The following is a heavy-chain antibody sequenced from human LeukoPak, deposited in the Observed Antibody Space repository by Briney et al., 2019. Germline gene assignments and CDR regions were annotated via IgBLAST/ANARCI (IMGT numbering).Heavy chain of an antibody. J-gene: IGHJ6*03. D-gene: IGHD2-15*01. CDR3: ARDRGYCSGGSCYNGYYMDV. CDR1: GFTFSSYG. CDR2: ISGSGGST. V-gene: IGHV3-23*01. Sequence: PGGSLRLSCAASGFTFSSYGMSWVRQAPGKGLEWVSAISGSGGSTYYADSVKGRFTISRDNSKNTLYLQMNSLRAEDTALYYCARDRGYCSGGSCYNGYYMDVWGKGTTVTISS.